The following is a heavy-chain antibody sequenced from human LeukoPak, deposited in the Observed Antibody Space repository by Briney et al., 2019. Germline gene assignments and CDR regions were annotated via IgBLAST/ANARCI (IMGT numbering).Heavy chain of an antibody. Sequence: PGGSVRLSCVASGLSVSSNYMSWVRQAPGKGLEWVSVIYRDGSSYYAESVKGRFTISRDNSKNTLYIQMNSLRAEDTAVYYCARSFYDILVGYYQYFDYWGQGTLGTVSS. CDR2: IYRDGSS. CDR3: ARSFYDILVGYYQYFDY. J-gene: IGHJ4*02. CDR1: GLSVSSNY. V-gene: IGHV3-66*01. D-gene: IGHD3-9*01.